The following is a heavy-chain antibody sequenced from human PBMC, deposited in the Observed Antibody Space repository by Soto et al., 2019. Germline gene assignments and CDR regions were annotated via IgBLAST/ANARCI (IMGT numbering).Heavy chain of an antibody. CDR1: GGSISSGDYY. CDR2: IYYSGST. J-gene: IGHJ4*02. Sequence: QVQLQESGPGLVKPSQTLSLTCTVSGGSISSGDYYWSWIRQPPGKGLEWIGYIYYSGSTYYNPSLKSRVTIAVDTSKNQFALKLSSVTAADTAVYYCARGWRDYYDRSGYDYWGQGTLVTVSS. D-gene: IGHD3-22*01. CDR3: ARGWRDYYDRSGYDY. V-gene: IGHV4-30-4*01.